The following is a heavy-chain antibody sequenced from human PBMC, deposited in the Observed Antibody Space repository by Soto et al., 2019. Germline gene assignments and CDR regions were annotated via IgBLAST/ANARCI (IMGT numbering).Heavy chain of an antibody. J-gene: IGHJ6*02. CDR1: AASITSYS. CDR2: ISYSGST. Sequence: PSETLSLTCTVSAASITSYSWSWVRQPPRKGLEWIGYISYSGSTNYNPSLNSRVTISTHTSNNQFSLRLNSVTSEDTAVYYCATAISIYGVVTYGMDVWGQGTTVTVSS. D-gene: IGHD3-3*01. V-gene: IGHV4-59*01. CDR3: ATAISIYGVVTYGMDV.